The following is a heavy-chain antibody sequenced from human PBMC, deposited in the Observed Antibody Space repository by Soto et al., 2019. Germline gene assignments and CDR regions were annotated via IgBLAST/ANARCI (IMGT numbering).Heavy chain of an antibody. J-gene: IGHJ1*01. CDR1: GGTFSSHT. CDR2: VIPMFGTA. CDR3: ARGRGHDSNEAYYQY. D-gene: IGHD3-22*01. Sequence: QVQLVQSGAEVRKPGCSVKVSCKASGGTFSSHTISWVRQAPGQGLEWMGGVIPMFGTANYAEKVHGRVTSIADESTSTVYLELSRPMSEDTAMYYCARGRGHDSNEAYYQYWGQGTQVIVSS. V-gene: IGHV1-69*01.